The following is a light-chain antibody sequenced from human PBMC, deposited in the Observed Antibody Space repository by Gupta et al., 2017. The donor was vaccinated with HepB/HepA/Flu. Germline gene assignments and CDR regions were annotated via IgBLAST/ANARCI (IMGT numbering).Light chain of an antibody. CDR1: QSIRNY. J-gene: IGKJ5*01. Sequence: DIQMTQSPSSLSASVGDRVTITCRASQSIRNYLNWYQHKPGKAPNLLIYSASTLQNEVPSRFSCSGSGTEFTLTISSLQPEDFAAYFCLRCFTTRIT. CDR2: SAS. CDR3: LRCFTTRIT. V-gene: IGKV1-39*01.